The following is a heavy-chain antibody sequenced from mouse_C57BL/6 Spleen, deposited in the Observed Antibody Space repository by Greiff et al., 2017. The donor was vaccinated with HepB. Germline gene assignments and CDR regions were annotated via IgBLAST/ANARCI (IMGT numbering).Heavy chain of an antibody. Sequence: VQLQQSGPELVKPGASVKISCKASGYTFTDYYMNWVKQSHGKSLEWIGDINPNNGGTSYNQKFKGKATLTVDKSSSTAYMELRSLTSEDSAVYYCARWGPIYYDYDGVPMDYWGQGTSVTVSS. CDR1: GYTFTDYY. D-gene: IGHD2-4*01. CDR2: INPNNGGT. J-gene: IGHJ4*01. CDR3: ARWGPIYYDYDGVPMDY. V-gene: IGHV1-26*01.